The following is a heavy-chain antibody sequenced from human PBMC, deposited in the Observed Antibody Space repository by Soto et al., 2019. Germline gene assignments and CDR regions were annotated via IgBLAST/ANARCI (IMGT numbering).Heavy chain of an antibody. CDR2: IYYSGST. CDR3: ARYSGYRPYYFDY. D-gene: IGHD5-12*01. CDR1: GGSVSSSSYY. V-gene: IGHV4-61*01. Sequence: PSETLSLTCTVSGGSVSSSSYYWSWIRQPPGKGLEWIGYIYYSGSTNYNPSLKSRVTISVDTSKNQFSLKLSSVTAADTAVYYCARYSGYRPYYFDYWGQGTLVTVSS. J-gene: IGHJ4*02.